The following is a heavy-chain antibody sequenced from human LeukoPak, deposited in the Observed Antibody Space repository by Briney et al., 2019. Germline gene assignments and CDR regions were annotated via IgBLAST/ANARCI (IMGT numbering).Heavy chain of an antibody. V-gene: IGHV3-23*01. Sequence: GGSLRLSCAASGFTFSSYAMNWVRQAPGKGLKWVSGISESGAITHYADSVKGRFTISRDNSKTTVFLQMNSLRSDDTAVYYCARDPSMVGDAFDIWGQGTMVTVSS. CDR3: ARDPSMVGDAFDI. J-gene: IGHJ3*02. D-gene: IGHD3-10*01. CDR2: ISESGAIT. CDR1: GFTFSSYA.